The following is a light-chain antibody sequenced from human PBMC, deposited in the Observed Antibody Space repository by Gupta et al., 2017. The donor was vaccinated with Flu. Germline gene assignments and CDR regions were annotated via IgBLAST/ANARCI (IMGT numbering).Light chain of an antibody. CDR3: QSADSSGTYVV. V-gene: IGLV3-25*01. J-gene: IGLJ2*01. CDR1: ALPKQY. CDR2: KDS. Sequence: VSVPPGQTARITCSGDALPKQYAYWYQQKPGQAPVLVIYKDSERPSGIPERFSGSSSGTTVTLTISGVQAEEEADYYCQSADSSGTYVVFGGGTKLTVL.